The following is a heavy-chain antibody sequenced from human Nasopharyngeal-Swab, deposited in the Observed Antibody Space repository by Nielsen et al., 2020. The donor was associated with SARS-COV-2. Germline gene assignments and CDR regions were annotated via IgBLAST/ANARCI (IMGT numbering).Heavy chain of an antibody. CDR3: ARLDSRSSGDY. CDR2: IYPSGST. Sequence: SQTLSLTCTVSDDSIRSSSSSWGWIRQPPGKGLEWIAQIYPSGSTNYNPSLRSRVTISIDTSKKQFSLKLHSVTAADTAVYYCARLDSRSSGDYWGQGSLVTVSS. D-gene: IGHD6-6*01. CDR1: DDSIRSSSSS. J-gene: IGHJ4*02. V-gene: IGHV4-39*01.